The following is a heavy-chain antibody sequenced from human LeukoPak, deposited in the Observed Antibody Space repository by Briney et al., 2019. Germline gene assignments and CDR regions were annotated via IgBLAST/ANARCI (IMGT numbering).Heavy chain of an antibody. V-gene: IGHV4-34*01. D-gene: IGHD3-22*01. CDR1: GGSFSGYY. Sequence: SETLSLTCAVYGGSFSGYYWSWIRQPPGKGLEWIGEINHSGSTNYNPSLKSRVTISVDTSKNQFSLKLSSVTAADTAVYYCARASYYFDSSGYYSVGYFDYWGQGTLVTVSS. CDR2: INHSGST. J-gene: IGHJ4*02. CDR3: ARASYYFDSSGYYSVGYFDY.